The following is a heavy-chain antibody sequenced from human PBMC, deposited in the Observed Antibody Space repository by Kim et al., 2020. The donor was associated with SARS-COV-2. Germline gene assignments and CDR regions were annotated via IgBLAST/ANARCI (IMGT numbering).Heavy chain of an antibody. Sequence: GGSLRLSCAASGFTVSSNYMSWVRQAPGKGLEWVSVIYSGGSTYYADSVKGRFTISRDNSKNTLYLQMNSLRAEDTAVYYCARQKWSSWYNFYYYMDVWGKGTTVTVSS. CDR2: IYSGGST. J-gene: IGHJ6*03. D-gene: IGHD6-13*01. CDR1: GFTVSSNY. V-gene: IGHV3-66*04. CDR3: ARQKWSSWYNFYYYMDV.